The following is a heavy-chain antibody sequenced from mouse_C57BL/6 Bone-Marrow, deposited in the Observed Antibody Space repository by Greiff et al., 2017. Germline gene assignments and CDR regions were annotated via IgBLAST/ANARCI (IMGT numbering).Heavy chain of an antibody. J-gene: IGHJ1*03. D-gene: IGHD1-1*01. CDR1: GYAFSSYW. CDR2: IYPGDGDT. CDR3: ARNCGSSRGWYFDV. V-gene: IGHV1-80*01. Sequence: QVQLQQSGAELVKPGASVKISCKASGYAFSSYWMNWVKQRPGKGLEWIGQIYPGDGDTNYNGKFKGKATLTADKSSSTAYMQLSSLTSEDSAVYFCARNCGSSRGWYFDVWGTGTTVTVSS.